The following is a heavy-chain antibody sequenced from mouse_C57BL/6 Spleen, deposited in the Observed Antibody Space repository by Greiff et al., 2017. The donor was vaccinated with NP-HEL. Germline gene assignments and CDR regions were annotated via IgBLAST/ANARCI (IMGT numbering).Heavy chain of an antibody. CDR2: INPGSGGT. V-gene: IGHV1-54*01. D-gene: IGHD1-1*01. Sequence: QVQLKESGAELVRPGTSVKVSCKASGYAFTNYLIEWVKQRPGQGLEWIGVINPGSGGTNYNEKFKGKATLTADKSSSTAYMQLSSLTSEDSAVYFCARGEDYYGSRGYFDYWGQGTTLTVSS. CDR3: ARGEDYYGSRGYFDY. J-gene: IGHJ2*01. CDR1: GYAFTNYL.